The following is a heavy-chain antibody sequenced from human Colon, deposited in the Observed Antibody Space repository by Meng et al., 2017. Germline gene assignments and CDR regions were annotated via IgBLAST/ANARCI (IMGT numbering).Heavy chain of an antibody. J-gene: IGHJ4*02. CDR3: ARERWELQSSDYYFDY. CDR2: IYTSGST. Sequence: LRLSCTVSGGSISSGSYYWSWIRQPAGKGREWIGRIYTSGSTNYNPSLKSRVTISVDTSKNQFSLKLSSVTAADTAVYYCARERWELQSSDYYFDYWGQGTLVTVSS. D-gene: IGHD1-26*01. V-gene: IGHV4-61*02. CDR1: GGSISSGSYY.